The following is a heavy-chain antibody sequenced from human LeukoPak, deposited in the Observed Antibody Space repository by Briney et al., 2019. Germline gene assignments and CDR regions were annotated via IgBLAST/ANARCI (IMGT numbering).Heavy chain of an antibody. D-gene: IGHD3-3*01. CDR1: GFTFSTYW. Sequence: GGSLRLSCAASGFTFSTYWMSWVRQAPGKGLEWVANIKQDGSEKYYVDSVKGRFTISRDNAKNSLYLQMNSLRAEDTAVYYCAGSNYDFWSGYLYYIDHWGQGTLVTVSS. J-gene: IGHJ4*02. CDR3: AGSNYDFWSGYLYYIDH. CDR2: IKQDGSEK. V-gene: IGHV3-7*01.